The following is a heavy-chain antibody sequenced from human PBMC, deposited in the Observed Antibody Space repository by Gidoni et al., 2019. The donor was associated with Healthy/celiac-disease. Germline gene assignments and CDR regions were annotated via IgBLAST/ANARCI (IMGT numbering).Heavy chain of an antibody. Sequence: QLQLQESGPGLVKPSETLSLTCTVSGGSISSSSYYWGWIRQPPGKGLEWIGSIYYSGSTYYNPSLKSRVTISVDTSKNQFSLKLSSVTAADTAVYYCARDPSPWEAVAGPPFDYWGQGTLVTVSS. CDR2: IYYSGST. CDR3: ARDPSPWEAVAGPPFDY. V-gene: IGHV4-39*07. D-gene: IGHD6-19*01. CDR1: GGSISSSSYY. J-gene: IGHJ4*02.